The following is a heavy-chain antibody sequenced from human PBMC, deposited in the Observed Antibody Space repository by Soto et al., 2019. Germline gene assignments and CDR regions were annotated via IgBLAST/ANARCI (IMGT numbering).Heavy chain of an antibody. V-gene: IGHV4-34*01. CDR2: IYNSGST. D-gene: IGHD6-13*01. Sequence: SETLSLTCAVYGGSFSGDYWSWIRQPPGKGLEWIGEIYNSGSTNYNPSLKSRVTISEDTSKSQFSLKVNSMTAADTAVYYCARYRREAVAGYTLDNWGQGILVTVSS. CDR3: ARYRREAVAGYTLDN. CDR1: GGSFSGDY. J-gene: IGHJ4*02.